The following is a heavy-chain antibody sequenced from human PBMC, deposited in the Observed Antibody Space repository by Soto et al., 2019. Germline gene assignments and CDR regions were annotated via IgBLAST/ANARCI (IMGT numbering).Heavy chain of an antibody. CDR3: ARESYYYGSGSEYPFDY. V-gene: IGHV3-30*04. D-gene: IGHD3-10*01. CDR1: GFTFRSYA. J-gene: IGHJ4*02. Sequence: QVQLVESGGGVVQPGRSLRLSCVASGFTFRSYAMHWVRQAPGKGLEWVAIISYDEKNEYYADSVKGRFTISRDNSKNTLYLQMNSLRAEDTAVYYCARESYYYGSGSEYPFDYWGQGTLVTVSS. CDR2: ISYDEKNE.